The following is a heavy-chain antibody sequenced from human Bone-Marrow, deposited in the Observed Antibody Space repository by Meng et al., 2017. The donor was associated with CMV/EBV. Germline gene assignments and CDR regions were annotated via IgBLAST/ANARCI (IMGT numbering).Heavy chain of an antibody. J-gene: IGHJ5*02. D-gene: IGHD1-26*01. CDR1: GFSLSTNGVG. CDR2: IYWDGDK. Sequence: QITFEEAGPALVKPPQTLTLTCTFSGFSLSTNGVGVGWIRQPPGKALEWLANIYWDGDKRYSPSLKSRLTITKDISKNQVVLTMTNMDPVDTATYYCALRRPSGGVDWFDPWGQGTLVTVSS. CDR3: ALRRPSGGVDWFDP. V-gene: IGHV2-5*02.